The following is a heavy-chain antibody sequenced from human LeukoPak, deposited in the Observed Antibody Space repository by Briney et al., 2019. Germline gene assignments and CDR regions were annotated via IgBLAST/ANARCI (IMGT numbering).Heavy chain of an antibody. V-gene: IGHV3-23*01. CDR3: TKGPSGIAVAGSPKYFQH. CDR1: AFTFSSYG. Sequence: GGTLRLSCAASAFTFSSYGMSWVRQAPGKGLEWVSAISGSGGSTYYADSVKGRFTISRDNSKNTLYLQMNSLRAEDTALYYCTKGPSGIAVAGSPKYFQHWGQGTLVTVSS. CDR2: ISGSGGST. J-gene: IGHJ1*01. D-gene: IGHD6-19*01.